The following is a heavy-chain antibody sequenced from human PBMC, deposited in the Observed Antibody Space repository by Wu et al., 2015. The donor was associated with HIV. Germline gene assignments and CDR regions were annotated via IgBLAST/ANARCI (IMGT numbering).Heavy chain of an antibody. CDR2: IITIFGIA. D-gene: IGHD6-13*01. J-gene: IGHJ3*02. V-gene: IGHV1-69*12. CDR1: GGTFSNYA. CDR3: ARSFSETSSWYNRPLNAFEI. Sequence: QVQLVQSGAEVKRPGSSVKVSCKASGGTFSNYAITWVRQAPGQRLEWMGGIITIFGIANYAQKFQDRVTILADASTSTAYMEVSSLRSEDTAVYYCARSFSETSSWYNRPLNAFEIWGQGTMVTVSS.